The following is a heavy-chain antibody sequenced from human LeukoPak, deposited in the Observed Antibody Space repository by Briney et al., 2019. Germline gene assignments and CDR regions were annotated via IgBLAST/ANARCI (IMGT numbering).Heavy chain of an antibody. V-gene: IGHV3-21*06. CDR2: ISSSSTYI. CDR3: SRGGCSSTSCKPGY. Sequence: GGSLRLSCAASGFTFSNYNRNWVRQAPGKGLEWVSSISSSSTYIYYADSVKGRFTISRDNAKYSLYLQMNGLRAEDTAVYYCSRGGCSSTSCKPGYWGQGTLVTVSS. D-gene: IGHD2-2*01. J-gene: IGHJ4*02. CDR1: GFTFSNYN.